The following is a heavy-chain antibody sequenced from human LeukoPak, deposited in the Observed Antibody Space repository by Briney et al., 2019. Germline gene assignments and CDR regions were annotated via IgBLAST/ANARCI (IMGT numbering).Heavy chain of an antibody. D-gene: IGHD5-18*01. CDR2: IYYSGST. Sequence: SETLSLTCTVSGGTISSYYRSWIRQPPGKGLEWIGYIYYSGSTNYNPSLKSRVTISVDTSKNQFSLKLSSVTAADTAVYYCASLRGYIDGYYFDYWGQGTLVSVSS. CDR1: GGTISSYY. CDR3: ASLRGYIDGYYFDY. J-gene: IGHJ4*02. V-gene: IGHV4-59*01.